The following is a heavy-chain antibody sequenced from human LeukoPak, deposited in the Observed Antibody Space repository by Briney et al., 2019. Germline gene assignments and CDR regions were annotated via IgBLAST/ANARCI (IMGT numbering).Heavy chain of an antibody. J-gene: IGHJ4*02. CDR2: ISYDGSNK. Sequence: PGGSLRLSCAASGFTFSSYGMHWVRQAPGKGLEWVAVISYDGSNKYYADSVKGRFTISRDNSKNTLYLQMNSLRAEDTAVYYCAREGTYGSGTPFDYWGQGTLVTVSS. V-gene: IGHV3-30*03. D-gene: IGHD3-10*01. CDR1: GFTFSSYG. CDR3: AREGTYGSGTPFDY.